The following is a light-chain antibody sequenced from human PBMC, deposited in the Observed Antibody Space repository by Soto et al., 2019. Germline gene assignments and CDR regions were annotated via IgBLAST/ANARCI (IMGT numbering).Light chain of an antibody. CDR2: TTP. CDR3: QQRET. V-gene: IGKV1-39*01. CDR1: QSIRNY. Sequence: DIPMTQSPSSLSAYVGDRVTITCRASQSIRNYFNWYQQKPGKAPKVLIYTTPSLQSGAPSRLSASGSGTDFTLSVVSLQPEDFATYYCQQRETFGPGTKVDIK. J-gene: IGKJ3*01.